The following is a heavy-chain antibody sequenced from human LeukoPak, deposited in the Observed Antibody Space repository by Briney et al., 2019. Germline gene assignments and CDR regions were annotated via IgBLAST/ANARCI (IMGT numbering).Heavy chain of an antibody. V-gene: IGHV4-59*01. CDR2: IYYSGST. CDR1: GGSISSYY. D-gene: IGHD5-18*01. J-gene: IGHJ5*02. CDR3: GRMLADPAMVNWFDP. Sequence: SETLSLTCTVSGGSISSYYWSWIRQPPGKGLEWIGYIYYSGSTNYNPSLKSRVTISVATSKNQFSLKLSSVNAADTAVYYYGRMLADPAMVNWFDPWGQGTLVTVSS.